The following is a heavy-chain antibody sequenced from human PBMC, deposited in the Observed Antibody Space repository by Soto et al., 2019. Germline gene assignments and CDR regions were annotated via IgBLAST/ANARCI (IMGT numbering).Heavy chain of an antibody. Sequence: PSQTLSLTCAISGDSVSSNSAAWNWIRQSPSRGLEWLGRTYYRSKWYNDYAVSVKSRITINPDTSKNQFSLQLNSVTPEDTAVYYCARDWGVIAGTTGLLFDYWGQGTLVTVS. D-gene: IGHD1-20*01. CDR2: TYYRSKWYN. CDR3: ARDWGVIAGTTGLLFDY. J-gene: IGHJ4*02. CDR1: GDSVSSNSAA. V-gene: IGHV6-1*01.